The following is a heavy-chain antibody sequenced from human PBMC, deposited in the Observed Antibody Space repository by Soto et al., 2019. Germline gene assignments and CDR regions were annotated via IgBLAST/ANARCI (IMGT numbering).Heavy chain of an antibody. V-gene: IGHV4-31*03. D-gene: IGHD6-13*01. J-gene: IGHJ5*02. Sequence: SEPLSLTCTVSGGSISSGGYYWSWIRQHPVKGLEWIGYIYYSGSSYYNPSLKSRVTISVDTSKNQFSLKLSSVTAADTAVYYCARVFTDSISFFDPWCQGTLVTVSS. CDR1: GGSISSGGYY. CDR3: ARVFTDSISFFDP. CDR2: IYYSGSS.